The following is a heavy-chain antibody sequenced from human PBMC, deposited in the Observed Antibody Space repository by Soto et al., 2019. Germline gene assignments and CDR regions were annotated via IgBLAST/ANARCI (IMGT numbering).Heavy chain of an antibody. CDR1: GGSFSGYY. CDR3: AGVRYQLLGWFDP. CDR2: INHSGST. V-gene: IGHV4-34*01. D-gene: IGHD2-2*01. J-gene: IGHJ5*02. Sequence: GGSFSGYYWSWIRPPPGKGLEWIGEINHSGSTNYNRSLKSRVTISVGTSKNQFSVKLSSVTAAGTALYYCAGVRYQLLGWFDPWGQGTLVTVSS.